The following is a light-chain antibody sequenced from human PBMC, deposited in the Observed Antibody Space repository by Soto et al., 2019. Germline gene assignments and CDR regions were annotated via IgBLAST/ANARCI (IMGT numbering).Light chain of an antibody. CDR3: QQYGSSPWT. V-gene: IGKV3-20*01. CDR1: QSITNNY. J-gene: IGKJ1*01. Sequence: EIVLTQSPGTLSLSPGERATLSCRASQSITNNYLAWYQQKPGQAPRLLIYLASNRAAGIPDRFSGSGSGADFTLTIIRLEPEDFAVYHCQQYGSSPWTFGQGTKVDIK. CDR2: LAS.